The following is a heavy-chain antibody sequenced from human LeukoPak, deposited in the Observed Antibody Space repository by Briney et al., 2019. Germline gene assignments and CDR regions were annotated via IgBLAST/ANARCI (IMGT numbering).Heavy chain of an antibody. V-gene: IGHV4-61*02. CDR2: IYASGST. J-gene: IGHJ3*02. Sequence: SETLSLTCTVSGGSISSGSYYWSWIRQPAGKGLEWIGRIYASGSTNYNPSLKSRVTMSVDTSKNQFSLKLSSVTAADTAVYYCARAFLFSRDDYGDYGAFDIWGQGTMVTVSS. D-gene: IGHD4-17*01. CDR3: ARAFLFSRDDYGDYGAFDI. CDR1: GGSISSGSYY.